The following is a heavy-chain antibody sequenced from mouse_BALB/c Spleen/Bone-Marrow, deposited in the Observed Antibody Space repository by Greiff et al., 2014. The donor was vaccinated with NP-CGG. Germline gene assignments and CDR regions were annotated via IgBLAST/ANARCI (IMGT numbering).Heavy chain of an antibody. J-gene: IGHJ4*01. CDR1: GFSLNSYG. V-gene: IGHV2-6-2*01. CDR2: IWSDGST. CDR3: ARHERGYPYARDY. Sequence: VQLQESGPDLVAPSQSLSITCTVSGFSLNSYGVHWVRQPPGKGLEWLGVIWSDGSTTYNSALKSRLSISKDNSKSQLFLKMNSLQTDDTAMYYCARHERGYPYARDYWGQGTSVTVSS. D-gene: IGHD2-2*01.